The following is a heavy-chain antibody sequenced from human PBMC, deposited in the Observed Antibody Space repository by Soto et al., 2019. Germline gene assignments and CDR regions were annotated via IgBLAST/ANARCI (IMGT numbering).Heavy chain of an antibody. Sequence: QVQLVQSRAEVKNPGASVKVSCKASGYSFTRYGIAWARQAPGQGLEWMGWINTYNGNTNYAQNLQGRVTLTTDPSTSTAYMELTSLRSNDTAIYYCAMVDVYVTPSPQDVWGQGNTVIVSS. V-gene: IGHV1-18*01. CDR3: AMVDVYVTPSPQDV. CDR1: GYSFTRYG. J-gene: IGHJ6*02. D-gene: IGHD3-16*01. CDR2: INTYNGNT.